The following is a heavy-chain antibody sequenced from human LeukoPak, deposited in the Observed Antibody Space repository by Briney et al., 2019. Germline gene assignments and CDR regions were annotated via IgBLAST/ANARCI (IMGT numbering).Heavy chain of an antibody. CDR2: IIPIFGTA. J-gene: IGHJ6*02. CDR1: GGTFSSYA. CDR3: ARDLKGVRYGMDV. Sequence: ASVKVSCKASGGTFSSYAISWVRQAPGQGLEWMGGIIPIFGTANYAQKFQGRVTITADESTSTAYMELSSLRSEDTAVYYCARDLKGVRYGMDVWGQGTTVTVSS. D-gene: IGHD3-10*02. V-gene: IGHV1-69*13.